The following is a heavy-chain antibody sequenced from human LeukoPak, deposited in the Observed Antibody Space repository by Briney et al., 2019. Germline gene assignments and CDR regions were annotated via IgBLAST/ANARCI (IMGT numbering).Heavy chain of an antibody. CDR2: IIPIYGRA. J-gene: IGHJ4*02. D-gene: IGHD3-3*01. Sequence: SVKVSCKASGGSFTSYGISWVRQAPGQGLEWMGKIIPIYGRANYGQKFQGRVTITADELTTTSYMELSSLTAEDMAVYYCAAGGAYEFRDYYWGQGTLVTVSS. CDR3: AAGGAYEFRDYY. V-gene: IGHV1-69*13. CDR1: GGSFTSYG.